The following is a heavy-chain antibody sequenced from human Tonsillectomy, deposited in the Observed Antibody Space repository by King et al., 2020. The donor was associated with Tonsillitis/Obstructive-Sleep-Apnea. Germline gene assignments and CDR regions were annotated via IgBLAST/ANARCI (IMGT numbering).Heavy chain of an antibody. Sequence: VQLVESGGGLVKPGGSLRLSCAASGFTFSEYYMSWIRQAPGKGLEWVSYITGSGSTKYYADSVKGRFTISRDNAKNSLYLQINSLRAEDTAVYYCAREGWEYYFDYWGQGTLVTVSS. CDR1: GFTFSEYY. J-gene: IGHJ4*02. CDR2: ITGSGSTK. D-gene: IGHD1-26*01. V-gene: IGHV3-11*01. CDR3: AREGWEYYFDY.